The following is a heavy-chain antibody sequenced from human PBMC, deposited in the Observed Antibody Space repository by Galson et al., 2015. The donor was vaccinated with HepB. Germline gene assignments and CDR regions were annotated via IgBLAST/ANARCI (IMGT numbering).Heavy chain of an antibody. Sequence: SLRLSCAASGFTFSNYWMHWVRQAPGKGLVWVSRINGDGSSTSYTDSVKGRFTISRDNAKNTLYLQVNSLRAEDTAVYYCVADWNDWVDYWGQGSLVTVSS. CDR3: VADWNDWVDY. V-gene: IGHV3-74*01. CDR1: GFTFSNYW. D-gene: IGHD1-1*01. CDR2: INGDGSST. J-gene: IGHJ4*02.